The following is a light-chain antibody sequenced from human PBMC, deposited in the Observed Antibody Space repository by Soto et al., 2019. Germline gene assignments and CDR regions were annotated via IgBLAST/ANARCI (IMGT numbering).Light chain of an antibody. V-gene: IGKV3-20*01. CDR1: QSVSSNY. J-gene: IGKJ3*01. CDR3: QKYASSRT. CDR2: GAS. Sequence: EIVLTQSPGTLSLSPGERATLSCRASQSVSSNYLAWYQQKPGQAPRLLVYGASSRATGIPDRFSGSGSGTAFTITISRLEPEAVAVYYCQKYASSRTFGPGTKVDIK.